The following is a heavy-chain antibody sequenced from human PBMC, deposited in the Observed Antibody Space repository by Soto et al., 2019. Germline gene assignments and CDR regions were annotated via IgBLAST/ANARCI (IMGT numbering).Heavy chain of an antibody. V-gene: IGHV3-23*01. Sequence: QTGGSLRLSCAASGFTFSSYAMSWVRQAPGKGLEWVSAISGSGGSTYYADSVKGRFTISRDNSKNTLYLQMNSLRAEDTAVYYCARRTTVTTPTRLDYYYGMDVWGQGTTVTVSS. CDR3: ARRTTVTTPTRLDYYYGMDV. D-gene: IGHD4-17*01. CDR2: ISGSGGST. J-gene: IGHJ6*02. CDR1: GFTFSSYA.